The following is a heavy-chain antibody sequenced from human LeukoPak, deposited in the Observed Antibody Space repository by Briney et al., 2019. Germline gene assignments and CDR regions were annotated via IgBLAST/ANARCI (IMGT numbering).Heavy chain of an antibody. CDR2: ISTYNSNT. CDR1: RYTFTSYG. CDR3: ARATVTTAPIDS. V-gene: IGHV1-18*01. Sequence: ASGKVSCKASRYTFTSYGISWVRQAPGQGLEWMGWISTYNSNTNYAQKVQGRVTMSTDTSTSTAYMELRSLRSDDTAVYYCARATVTTAPIDSWGQGTLVTVSS. D-gene: IGHD4-17*01. J-gene: IGHJ4*02.